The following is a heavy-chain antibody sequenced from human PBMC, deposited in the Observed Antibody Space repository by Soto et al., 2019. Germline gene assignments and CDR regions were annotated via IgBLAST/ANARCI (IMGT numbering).Heavy chain of an antibody. D-gene: IGHD6-13*01. CDR1: GDSISSSKW. CDR3: ARGERQQQRDY. Sequence: PSETLSLTCAVSGDSISSSKWWSWVRQPPGKGLEWIGEIYRSGSTNYNPSLKSRVIISVDKSKNQFSLKLSSVTDADTAVYYCARGERQQQRDYWGQGTLVTVSS. J-gene: IGHJ4*02. CDR2: IYRSGST. V-gene: IGHV4-4*02.